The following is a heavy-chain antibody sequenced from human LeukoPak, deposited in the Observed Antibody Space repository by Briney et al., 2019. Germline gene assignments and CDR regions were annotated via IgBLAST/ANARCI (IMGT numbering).Heavy chain of an antibody. Sequence: PSETLSLTCTVSGGSISSYYWSWIRQPPGKGLEWIGYIYYSGSTNYNPSLKSRVTISVDTSKNQFSLKLSSVTAADTAMYYCARGQEEWELLQRAVNFDYWGQGSLVTVSS. CDR2: IYYSGST. CDR3: ARGQEEWELLQRAVNFDY. V-gene: IGHV4-59*12. J-gene: IGHJ4*02. CDR1: GGSISSYY. D-gene: IGHD1-26*01.